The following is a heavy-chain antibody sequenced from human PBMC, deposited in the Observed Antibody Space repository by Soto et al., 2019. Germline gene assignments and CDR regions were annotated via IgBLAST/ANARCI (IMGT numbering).Heavy chain of an antibody. Sequence: PGESLKISCKSSGYSFTSYWIGWVRQMPGKGLEWMGIIYPGDSDARYSPSFQGQVTISVDTSINTAYLQWSRLKASDTAMYYCARQPDYNIWTGYFYYLDYWGQGTLVTVSS. V-gene: IGHV5-51*01. CDR1: GYSFTSYW. CDR2: IYPGDSDA. CDR3: ARQPDYNIWTGYFYYLDY. D-gene: IGHD3-9*01. J-gene: IGHJ4*02.